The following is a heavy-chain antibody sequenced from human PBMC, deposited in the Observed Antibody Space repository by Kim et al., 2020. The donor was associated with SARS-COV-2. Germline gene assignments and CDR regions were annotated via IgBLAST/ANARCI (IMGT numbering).Heavy chain of an antibody. CDR3: ARQYNSYSGSFIAY. D-gene: IGHD6-6*01. J-gene: IGHJ4*02. CDR1: GYSFTSYW. CDR2: IYPGDSDT. Sequence: GESLKISCKGSGYSFTSYWIAWVRQMPGKGLEWMGIIYPGDSDTRYNPSFQGQVTISADKSISTAYLQWSSLKASDTAMYFCARQYNSYSGSFIAYWGQGTLVTVSS. V-gene: IGHV5-51*01.